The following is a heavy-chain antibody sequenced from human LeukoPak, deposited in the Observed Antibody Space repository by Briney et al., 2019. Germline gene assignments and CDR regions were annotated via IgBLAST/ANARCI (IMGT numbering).Heavy chain of an antibody. CDR3: ARRAAGRPGADYFQH. V-gene: IGHV3-11*06. J-gene: IGHJ1*01. Sequence: GGSLRLSCAASGFTFSDYYMSWIRQAPGKGLEWVSYISRNSYTNYADSVKGRFTISRDNAKNSLYLQMNSLRDEDTAVYYCARRAAGRPGADYFQHWGQGILVTVSS. CDR1: GFTFSDYY. D-gene: IGHD3-10*01. CDR2: ISRNSYT.